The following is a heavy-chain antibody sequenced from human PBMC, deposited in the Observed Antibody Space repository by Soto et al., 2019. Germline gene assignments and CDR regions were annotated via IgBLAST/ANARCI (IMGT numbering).Heavy chain of an antibody. V-gene: IGHV4-39*01. CDR2: IYYSGST. D-gene: IGHD1-7*01. J-gene: IGHJ4*02. CDR1: GGSISSSSYY. Sequence: QLQLQESGPGLVKPSETLSLTCTVSGGSISSSSYYWGWIRQPPGKGLEWIGSIYYSGSTYYNPSHKSRVTISVDTSKNQFSLKLSSVTAADTAVYYCARLGNWNYVFYFDYWGQGTLVTVSS. CDR3: ARLGNWNYVFYFDY.